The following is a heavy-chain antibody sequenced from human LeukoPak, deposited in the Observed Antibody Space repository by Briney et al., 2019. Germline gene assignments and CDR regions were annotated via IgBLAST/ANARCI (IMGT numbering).Heavy chain of an antibody. V-gene: IGHV3-74*01. CDR1: GFTFSSYW. CDR2: IASDGSST. J-gene: IGHJ6*02. Sequence: GGSLRLSCAASGFTFSSYWMNWVRQAPGKGLVWVSRIASDGSSTTYADSVKGRFSISRDNAKNTLYLQMNSLRAEDTAVYYCAGEDGDYYYYGMDVWGQGTTVTVSS. D-gene: IGHD4-17*01. CDR3: AGEDGDYYYYGMDV.